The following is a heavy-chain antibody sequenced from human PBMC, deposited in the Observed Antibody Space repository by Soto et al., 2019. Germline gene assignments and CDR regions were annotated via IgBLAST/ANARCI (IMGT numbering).Heavy chain of an antibody. V-gene: IGHV5-51*01. CDR2: SYPGDSDT. J-gene: IGHJ3*02. CDR3: ARMPLDSSGYYVAFDI. Sequence: GESLKISCKGSGYSFRNYWMGWVRQMPGKGLEWMGISYPGDSDTRYSPSFQGQVTVSADKSISTAFLQWSSLKASDTAMYYCARMPLDSSGYYVAFDIWGQGTMVTVSS. D-gene: IGHD3-22*01. CDR1: GYSFRNYW.